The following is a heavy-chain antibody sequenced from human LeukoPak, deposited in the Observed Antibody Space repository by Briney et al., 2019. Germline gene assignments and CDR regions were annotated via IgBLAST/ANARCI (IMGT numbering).Heavy chain of an antibody. D-gene: IGHD4-17*01. CDR2: IYYSGST. Sequence: SGTLSLTCAVSGGSISSYYWSWIPEPPGKGLECIGYIYYSGSTNYSPSLKSRVTISVDTSKNQFSLELSSVTAADTAVYYCARDIYGDYTFDYWGQGTLVTVSS. CDR1: GGSISSYY. J-gene: IGHJ4*02. CDR3: ARDIYGDYTFDY. V-gene: IGHV4-59*01.